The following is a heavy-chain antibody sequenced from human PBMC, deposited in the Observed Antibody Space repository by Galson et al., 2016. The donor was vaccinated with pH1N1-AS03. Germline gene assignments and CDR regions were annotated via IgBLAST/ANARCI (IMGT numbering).Heavy chain of an antibody. D-gene: IGHD3-16*02. CDR1: GYTLTRHY. J-gene: IGHJ4*02. CDR3: ARRYYFDY. CDR2: IDPRGGPT. V-gene: IGHV1-46*01. Sequence: SVKSACKASGYTLTRHYMHWVRQAPGQGLEWMGIIDPRGGPTTDAPKVQGRINIPTDPSTSTVYMELVSLGSEDTVVYYCARRYYFDYWGQGTLVTVSS.